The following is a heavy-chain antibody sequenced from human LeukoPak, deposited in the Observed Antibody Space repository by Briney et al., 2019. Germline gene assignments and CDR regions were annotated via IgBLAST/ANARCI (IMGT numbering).Heavy chain of an antibody. V-gene: IGHV3-74*03. J-gene: IGHJ4*02. CDR2: INTDGTST. Sequence: GGSLRLSCAASGFTFTSYYMCWVRHAPGKGLVCVARINTDGTSTTYADSVRGRLTISRDNAKNTVYLQVNSLRADDTAVYYCTMSLSGLRYCEHWGQGTLVTVSS. CDR3: TMSLSGLRYCEH. D-gene: IGHD3-10*01. CDR1: GFTFTSYY.